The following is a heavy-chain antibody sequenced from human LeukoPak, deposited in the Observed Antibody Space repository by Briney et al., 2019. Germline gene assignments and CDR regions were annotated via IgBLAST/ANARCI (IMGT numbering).Heavy chain of an antibody. CDR3: ATYGGDSVSYYYHMDV. CDR1: GGSISSYY. D-gene: IGHD2-21*02. V-gene: IGHV4-59*01. CDR2: IYYSGST. Sequence: PSETLSLTCTVSGGSISSYYWSWIRQPPGKGLEWIGYIYYSGSTNYNPSLESRLTISVDTSKNQFSLKLSSVTAADTAVYYCATYGGDSVSYYYHMDVWGTGTTVTVSS. J-gene: IGHJ6*03.